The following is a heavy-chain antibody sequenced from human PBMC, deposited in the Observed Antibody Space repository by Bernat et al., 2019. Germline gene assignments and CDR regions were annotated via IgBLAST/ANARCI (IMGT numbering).Heavy chain of an antibody. CDR2: IDPSDSYT. D-gene: IGHD2-2*01. J-gene: IGHJ6*02. CDR1: GYSFTSYW. V-gene: IGHV5-10-1*03. Sequence: EVQLVQSGAEVKKPGESLRISCKGSGYSFTSYWISWVRQMPGKGLEWMGRIDPSDSYTNSSPSFQGHVTISADKSISTAYLQWSSLKASDTAMYYCARRFVCTSCHRGGMDVWGQGTTVTVSS. CDR3: ARRFVCTSCHRGGMDV.